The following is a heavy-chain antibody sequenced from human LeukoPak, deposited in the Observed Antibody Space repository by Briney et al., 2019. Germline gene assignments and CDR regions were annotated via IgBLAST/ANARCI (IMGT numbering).Heavy chain of an antibody. V-gene: IGHV4-34*01. D-gene: IGHD3-22*01. CDR1: GGSFSGYY. J-gene: IGHJ6*03. CDR2: INHSGST. CDR3: ARGGYYYDSSGPYYYYYMDV. Sequence: SETLSLTRAVYGGSFSGYYWSWIRQPPGKGLEWIGEINHSGSTNYNPSLKSRVTISVDTSKNQFSLKLSSVTAADTAVYYCARGGYYYDSSGPYYYYYMDVWGKGTTVTVSS.